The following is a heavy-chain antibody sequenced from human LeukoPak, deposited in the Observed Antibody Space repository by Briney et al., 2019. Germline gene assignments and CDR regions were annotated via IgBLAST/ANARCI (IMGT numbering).Heavy chain of an antibody. CDR1: GFTFSSYS. CDR3: ARGSLFNCSSTSCTSY. CDR2: ISSSSSTI. V-gene: IGHV3-48*01. Sequence: PGGSLRLSCAASGFTFSSYSMNWVRQAPGKGLEWVSYISSSSSTIYYADAVKGRFTISRDSAKNSLYLQMNSLRAEDTAVYYCARGSLFNCSSTSCTSYWGQGTLVTVSS. J-gene: IGHJ4*02. D-gene: IGHD2-2*01.